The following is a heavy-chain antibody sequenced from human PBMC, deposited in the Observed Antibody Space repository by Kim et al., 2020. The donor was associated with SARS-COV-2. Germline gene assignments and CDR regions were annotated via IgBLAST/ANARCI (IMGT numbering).Heavy chain of an antibody. Sequence: GGSLRLSCAASGFSFSSYSMNWVRQAPGKGLEWVSSISSSSSYIYYADSVKGRFTISRDNAKNSLYLQMNSLRAEDTAVYYCAREGDYYDSSGYWYWGQGTLVTVSS. CDR3: AREGDYYDSSGYWY. CDR1: GFSFSSYS. V-gene: IGHV3-21*01. D-gene: IGHD3-22*01. CDR2: ISSSSSYI. J-gene: IGHJ4*02.